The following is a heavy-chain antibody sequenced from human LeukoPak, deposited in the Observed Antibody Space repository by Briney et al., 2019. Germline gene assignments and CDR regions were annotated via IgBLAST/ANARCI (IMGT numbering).Heavy chain of an antibody. D-gene: IGHD4-17*01. CDR1: GGSISSSSYY. V-gene: IGHV4-39*07. J-gene: IGHJ4*02. CDR2: IYYSGST. Sequence: SETLSLTCTVSGGSISSSSYYWGWIRQPPGKGLEWIGSIYYSGSTYYNPSLKSRVTISVDTSKNQFSLKLSSVIAADTAVYYCARDGDYGDYVFDYWGQGTLVTVFS. CDR3: ARDGDYGDYVFDY.